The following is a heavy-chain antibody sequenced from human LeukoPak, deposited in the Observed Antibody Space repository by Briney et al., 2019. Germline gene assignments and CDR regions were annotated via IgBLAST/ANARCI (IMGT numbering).Heavy chain of an antibody. CDR2: IIPILGIA. D-gene: IGHD2-15*01. V-gene: IGHV1-69*04. CDR3: ARDSVYCSGGSCYSVGESFDY. CDR1: GGTFSGYA. Sequence: ASVKVSCKASGGTFSGYAISWVRQAPGQGLEWMGRIIPILGIANYAQKFQGRVTITADKSTSTAYMELSSLRSEDTAVYYCARDSVYCSGGSCYSVGESFDYWGQGTLVTVSS. J-gene: IGHJ4*02.